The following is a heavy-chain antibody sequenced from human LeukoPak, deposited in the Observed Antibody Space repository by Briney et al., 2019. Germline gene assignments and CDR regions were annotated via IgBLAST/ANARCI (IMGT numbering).Heavy chain of an antibody. V-gene: IGHV3-23*01. CDR1: GFTFSSYA. Sequence: GGSLRFSCAASGFTFSSYAMSWVRQAPGKGLEWVSGISGGGSTTYYADSVKGRFTISTDNSKNTLYLQMNTLRAEDTAVYYCSIRPSMTTVTTALDYWGQGTLVTVSS. D-gene: IGHD4-11*01. CDR3: SIRPSMTTVTTALDY. CDR2: ISGGGSTT. J-gene: IGHJ4*02.